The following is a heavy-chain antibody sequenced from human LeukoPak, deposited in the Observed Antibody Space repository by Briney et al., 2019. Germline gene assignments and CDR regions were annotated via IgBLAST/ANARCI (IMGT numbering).Heavy chain of an antibody. CDR1: GYRFANYW. CDR2: IYPGDSDT. CDR3: ARHGGGSSNFDY. D-gene: IGHD3-16*01. Sequence: GESLKISCKGSGYRFANYWIGWVRQMPGKGLESMGIIYPGDSDTRYSPSFQGHVTISADKSITTAYLQWSSLKASDTAMYYCARHGGGSSNFDYWGQGILVTVSS. V-gene: IGHV5-51*01. J-gene: IGHJ4*02.